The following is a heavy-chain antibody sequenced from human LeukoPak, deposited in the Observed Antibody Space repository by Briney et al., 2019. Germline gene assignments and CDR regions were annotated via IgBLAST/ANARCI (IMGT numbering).Heavy chain of an antibody. CDR3: ARDSPHIVVVTAISDFDY. CDR1: GGTFSSYA. J-gene: IGHJ4*02. V-gene: IGHV1-18*01. D-gene: IGHD2-21*02. Sequence: ASAKVSCKASGGTFSSYAISWVRQAPQEGLEWMGWISAYNGNTNYAQKLQGRVTMTTDTSTSTAYMELRSLRSDDTAVYYCARDSPHIVVVTAISDFDYWGQGTLVTVSS. CDR2: ISAYNGNT.